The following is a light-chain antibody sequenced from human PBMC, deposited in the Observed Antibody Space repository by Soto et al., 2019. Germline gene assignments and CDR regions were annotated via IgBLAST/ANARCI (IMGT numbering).Light chain of an antibody. J-gene: IGKJ3*01. V-gene: IGKV3-15*01. Sequence: EIVMTQSPATLSVSPGERATLSCRASQSVSSNLTWYQQKPGQAPRLLIYGASTRATGIPARFSGSGSGTEFTLTISSLQSEDFVVYYCQQYNNWPPLTFGPGTKVEIK. CDR3: QQYNNWPPLT. CDR2: GAS. CDR1: QSVSSN.